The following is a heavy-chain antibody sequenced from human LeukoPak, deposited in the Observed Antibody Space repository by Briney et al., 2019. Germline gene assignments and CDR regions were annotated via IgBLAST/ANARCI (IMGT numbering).Heavy chain of an antibody. CDR1: GNTFSNYA. J-gene: IGHJ4*02. CDR2: IIPIFGAA. V-gene: IGHV1-69*13. D-gene: IGHD4-23*01. Sequence: SVKVSCKASGNTFSNYAISWVRQAPGQGLEWMGGIIPIFGAANYAQKFQGRVTITADESTNTAYMDLSSLRSEDTAVYYCARGWLAETTVVTPYNYWGQGTLVTVSS. CDR3: ARGWLAETTVVTPYNY.